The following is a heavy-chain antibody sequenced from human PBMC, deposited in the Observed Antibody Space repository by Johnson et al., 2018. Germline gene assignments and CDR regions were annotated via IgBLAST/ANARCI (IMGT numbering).Heavy chain of an antibody. Sequence: VQLVESGGGLVQPGGSLRLSCAASGFTFNTYAMSWVRQAPGKGLECVSGISGSGGSTHYADSVTGRFTISRDNSKNTWFLQRNSLRAEDTALYFCAKDGKRGGLYYYYFYMDVWGKGTTVTVSS. CDR3: AKDGKRGGLYYYYFYMDV. D-gene: IGHD1-26*01. J-gene: IGHJ6*03. CDR1: GFTFNTYA. CDR2: ISGSGGST. V-gene: IGHV3-23*04.